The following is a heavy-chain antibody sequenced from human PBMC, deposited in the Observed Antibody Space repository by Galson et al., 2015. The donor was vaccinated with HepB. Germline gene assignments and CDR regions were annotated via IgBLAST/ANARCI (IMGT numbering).Heavy chain of an antibody. V-gene: IGHV1-2*02. D-gene: IGHD3-22*01. Sequence: SVKVSCKASGYTFTGYYMHWVRQAPGQGLEWMGWINPNSGGTNYAQKFQGRVTMTRDTPISTAYMELSRLRSDDTAVYYCARGEVYYDSSGYYLPWGQGTLVTVSS. J-gene: IGHJ5*02. CDR1: GYTFTGYY. CDR2: INPNSGGT. CDR3: ARGEVYYDSSGYYLP.